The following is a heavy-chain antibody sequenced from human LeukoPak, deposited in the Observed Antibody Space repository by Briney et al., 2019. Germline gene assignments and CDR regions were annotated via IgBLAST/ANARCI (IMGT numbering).Heavy chain of an antibody. CDR2: INHSGST. D-gene: IGHD6-6*01. V-gene: IGHV4-34*01. CDR1: GGSFSGYC. CDR3: ARGPRGSSSSHFDY. Sequence: PSETLSLTCAVYGGSFSGYCWSWIRQPPGKGLEWIGEINHSGSTNYNPSLKSRVTISVDTSKNQFSLKLSSVTAADTAVYYCARGPRGSSSSHFDYWGQGTLVTVSS. J-gene: IGHJ4*02.